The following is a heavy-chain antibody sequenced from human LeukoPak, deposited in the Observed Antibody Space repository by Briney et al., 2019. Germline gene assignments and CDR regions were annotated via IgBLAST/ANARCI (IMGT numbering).Heavy chain of an antibody. V-gene: IGHV3-23*01. D-gene: IGHD4/OR15-4a*01. CDR2: ISGTGGST. Sequence: GGSLRLSCAASGFTFTNYAMSWVRQAPGQGLEWVSSISGTGGSTYYADSVKGRFTISRDNSKNTLYLQMNSLRAEDTAVYCCAKGPMTLGFDYWGQGTLVTVSS. CDR3: AKGPMTLGFDY. CDR1: GFTFTNYA. J-gene: IGHJ4*02.